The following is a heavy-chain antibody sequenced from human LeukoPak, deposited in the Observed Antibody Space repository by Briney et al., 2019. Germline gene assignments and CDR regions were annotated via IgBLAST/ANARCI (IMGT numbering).Heavy chain of an antibody. CDR3: ARGTTLTTLPYYYYYMDV. Sequence: GASVKVSCKAFGYTFTDYYLHWVRQAPGQGLEWMGWINPNSGGTNYAQKFQGRVTMTRDTSIGTAYMELSRLRSDDTALYYCARGTTLTTLPYYYYYMDVWGEGTTVTVSS. D-gene: IGHD4-17*01. CDR2: INPNSGGT. J-gene: IGHJ6*03. V-gene: IGHV1-2*02. CDR1: GYTFTDYY.